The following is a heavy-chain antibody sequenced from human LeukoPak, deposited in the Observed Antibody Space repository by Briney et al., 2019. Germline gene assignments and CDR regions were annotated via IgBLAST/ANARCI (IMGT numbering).Heavy chain of an antibody. Sequence: GGSLRLSCAASGFTFSSYAMTWVRQAPGKGLEWVSAISGSGGSTYYGDSVKGRFTISRDNSKNTLYLQMKSLRAEDTAVYYCAKAGQWELLSWFDPWGQGTLVTVSS. CDR2: ISGSGGST. D-gene: IGHD1-26*01. V-gene: IGHV3-23*01. CDR1: GFTFSSYA. J-gene: IGHJ5*02. CDR3: AKAGQWELLSWFDP.